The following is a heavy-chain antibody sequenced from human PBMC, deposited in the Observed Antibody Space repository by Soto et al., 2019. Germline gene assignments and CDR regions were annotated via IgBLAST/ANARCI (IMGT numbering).Heavy chain of an antibody. Sequence: KPSETLSLTCAVSGGSISSGNWWSWVRQPPGKGLAWIGEIYHSGSTNYNPSLQSRVTISVDKSKNQFSLKLSSVTAADTAVYYCARGEYSSSSWFDPWGQGTLVTVSS. CDR2: IYHSGST. V-gene: IGHV4-4*02. CDR1: GGSISSGNW. D-gene: IGHD6-6*01. CDR3: ARGEYSSSSWFDP. J-gene: IGHJ5*02.